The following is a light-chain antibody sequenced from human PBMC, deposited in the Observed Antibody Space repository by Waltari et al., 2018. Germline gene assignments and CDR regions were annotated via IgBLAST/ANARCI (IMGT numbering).Light chain of an antibody. CDR1: QSVLYSSNNQNY. V-gene: IGKV4-1*01. Sequence: DIVMTQSPDSLAVSLGERAPINCKPSQSVLYSSNNQNYLAWYQQKAGQPPKLLIYWASTRESGVPDRFSGSGSGTDFTLTISSLQAEDVAVYYCQQYYSNSFTFGGGTKVEIK. CDR3: QQYYSNSFT. J-gene: IGKJ4*01. CDR2: WAS.